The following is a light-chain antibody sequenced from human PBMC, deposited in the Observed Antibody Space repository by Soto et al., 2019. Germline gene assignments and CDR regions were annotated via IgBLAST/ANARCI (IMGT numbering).Light chain of an antibody. CDR3: QQYYNTPPN. V-gene: IGKV4-1*01. CDR2: WAS. CDR1: QSVLFTSNNKNY. J-gene: IGKJ5*01. Sequence: DIVMTQSPDSLAVSLGERATIKCKSSQSVLFTSNNKNYLGWFQQTKRQTPKLLLSWASTRESGVPDRFSGSGSGTDFTLPLSSLQAEDVSVYYCQQYYNTPPNFGQGTRLEIK.